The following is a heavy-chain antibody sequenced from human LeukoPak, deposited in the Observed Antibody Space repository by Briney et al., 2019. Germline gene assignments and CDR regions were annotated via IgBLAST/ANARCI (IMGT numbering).Heavy chain of an antibody. D-gene: IGHD6-19*01. CDR3: ARGQWLVEGNWFDP. CDR1: GFTFSSYA. J-gene: IGHJ5*02. Sequence: GGSLRLSCAASGFTFSSYAMSWVRQAPGKGLEWVAVIWYDGSNKYYTDSVKGRFTISRDNSKNTLYLQMNSLRAEDTAVYYCARGQWLVEGNWFDPWGQGTLVTVSS. V-gene: IGHV3-33*08. CDR2: IWYDGSNK.